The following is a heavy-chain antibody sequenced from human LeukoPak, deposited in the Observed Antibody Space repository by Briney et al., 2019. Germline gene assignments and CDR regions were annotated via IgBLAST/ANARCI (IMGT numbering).Heavy chain of an antibody. D-gene: IGHD2-2*01. CDR1: GYTFTSYA. J-gene: IGHJ4*02. Sequence: ASVKVSCKASGYTFTSYAFSWVRQAPGQGLEWLGWVSTHNANTYYAQRLQGRLTLTTDTSTSTAYMELRSLRSDDTAMYHCATDVTPSSCTSAGCPYGGHFDYWGQGTLVTVSS. V-gene: IGHV1-18*01. CDR3: ATDVTPSSCTSAGCPYGGHFDY. CDR2: VSTHNANT.